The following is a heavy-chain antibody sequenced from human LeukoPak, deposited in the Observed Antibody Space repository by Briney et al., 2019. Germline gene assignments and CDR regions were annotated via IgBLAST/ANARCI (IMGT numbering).Heavy chain of an antibody. D-gene: IGHD3-22*01. V-gene: IGHV3-74*01. Sequence: GGSLRLSCTASGFTFSNYCMHCVRQGPGKGLVWVSRINTDGGSTSYADSVKGRFTISRDNAKNTVLLQMNSLRVEDTAVYYYVREGFYSSGPYDYWGQGTLVTVSS. CDR3: VREGFYSSGPYDY. CDR2: INTDGGST. CDR1: GFTFSNYC. J-gene: IGHJ4*02.